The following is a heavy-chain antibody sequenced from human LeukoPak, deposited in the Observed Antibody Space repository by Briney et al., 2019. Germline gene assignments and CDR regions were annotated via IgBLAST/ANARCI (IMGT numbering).Heavy chain of an antibody. CDR2: ISSSSSTI. D-gene: IGHD6-19*01. CDR3: ARDQSSYSSGWYAVVDY. V-gene: IGHV3-48*02. CDR1: GFTFSSYS. J-gene: IGHJ4*02. Sequence: GGSLRLSCAASGFTFSSYSMNWVRQAPGKGLEWVSYISSSSSTIYYADSVKGRFTISRDNAKNSLYLQMNSLRDEDTAVYYCARDQSSYSSGWYAVVDYWGQGTLVTVSS.